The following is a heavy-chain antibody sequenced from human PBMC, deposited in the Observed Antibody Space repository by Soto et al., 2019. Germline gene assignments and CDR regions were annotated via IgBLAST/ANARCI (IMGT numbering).Heavy chain of an antibody. J-gene: IGHJ4*02. D-gene: IGHD4-17*01. CDR3: ARSSYGGNFDY. CDR1: GETFSGYY. CDR2: INHSGST. Sequence: SETLYLTCAVYGETFSGYYWSGIRQPPGKGLEWIGEINHSGSTNYNPSLKSRVTISVDTSKNQFSLKLSSVTAADTAVYYCARSSYGGNFDYWGQGTLVTVSS. V-gene: IGHV4-34*01.